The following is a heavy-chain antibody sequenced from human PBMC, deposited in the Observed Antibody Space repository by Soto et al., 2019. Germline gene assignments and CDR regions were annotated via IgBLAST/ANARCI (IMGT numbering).Heavy chain of an antibody. D-gene: IGHD3-3*01. CDR1: GFTFASSA. Sequence: ASVKVSCKASGFTFASSAVHWVRQARGQRLEWIGWIVVGSGNTNYAQKFQERVTITRDMSTSTAYMELSSLRSEDTAVYYCAALGITIFGVVPTNDYWGQGTLVTVSS. CDR3: AALGITIFGVVPTNDY. V-gene: IGHV1-58*01. J-gene: IGHJ4*02. CDR2: IVVGSGNT.